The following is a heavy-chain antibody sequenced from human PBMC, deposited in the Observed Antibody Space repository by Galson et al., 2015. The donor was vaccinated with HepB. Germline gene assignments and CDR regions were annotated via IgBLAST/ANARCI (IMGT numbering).Heavy chain of an antibody. CDR1: GFVVTSNY. Sequence: SLRLSCAASGFVVTSNYMSWVRQAPGKGLEWVSIIFSDGPTYYADSVKGRFTISRDKSKNMLYLQMNNLRAEDTAVYYCARSPAYYSRGSYHVFYMDLWGEGTTVTVSS. V-gene: IGHV3-53*01. J-gene: IGHJ6*03. CDR2: IFSDGPT. CDR3: ARSPAYYSRGSYHVFYMDL. D-gene: IGHD4-11*01.